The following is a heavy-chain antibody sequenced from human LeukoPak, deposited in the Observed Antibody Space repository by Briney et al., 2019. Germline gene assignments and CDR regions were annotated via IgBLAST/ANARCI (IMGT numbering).Heavy chain of an antibody. V-gene: IGHV3-30*04. Sequence: GGSLRLSCAASGFTFSSYAMHWVRQAPGKGLEWVAVISYDGSNKYYADSVRGRFTISRDNSKNTLYLQMNSLRAEDTAVYYCARAQRGGMTTVTIIDYWGQGTLVTVSS. CDR1: GFTFSSYA. D-gene: IGHD4-17*01. CDR3: ARAQRGGMTTVTIIDY. J-gene: IGHJ4*02. CDR2: ISYDGSNK.